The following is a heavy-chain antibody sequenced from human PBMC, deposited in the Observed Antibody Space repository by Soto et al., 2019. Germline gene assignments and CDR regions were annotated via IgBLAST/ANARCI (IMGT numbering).Heavy chain of an antibody. J-gene: IGHJ4*02. CDR3: AKDPQITIYEVVGELN. CDR1: GFTFSSYA. Sequence: GGSLRLSCAASGFTFSSYAMSWVRQAPGKGLEWVSAISGSGGSTYYADSVKGRFTISRDNSKNTLYLQMNSLRAEDTAVYYGAKDPQITIYEVVGELNWGQGTLGTVYS. V-gene: IGHV3-23*01. CDR2: ISGSGGST. D-gene: IGHD3-3*01.